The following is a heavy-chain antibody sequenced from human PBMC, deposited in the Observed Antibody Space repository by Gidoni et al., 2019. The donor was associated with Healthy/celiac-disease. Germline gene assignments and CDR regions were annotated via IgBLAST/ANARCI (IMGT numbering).Heavy chain of an antibody. V-gene: IGHV4-34*01. Sequence: QVQLQQWGAGLLKPSETLSLTCAVYGGSFSGYYWSWIRQPPGKGLEWIGEINHSGSTNYNPSLKSRVTISVDTSKNQFSLKLSSVTAADTAVYYCARASYDFWRGSFFDYWGQGTLVTVSS. CDR1: GGSFSGYY. CDR3: ARASYDFWRGSFFDY. J-gene: IGHJ4*02. D-gene: IGHD3-3*01. CDR2: INHSGST.